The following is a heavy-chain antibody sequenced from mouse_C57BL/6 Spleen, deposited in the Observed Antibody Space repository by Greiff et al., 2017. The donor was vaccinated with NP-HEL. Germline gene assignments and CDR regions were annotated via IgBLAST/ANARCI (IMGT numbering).Heavy chain of an antibody. CDR1: GYTFPSYW. D-gene: IGHD1-1*01. CDR3: ASSITTVVARGAMDY. CDR2: IYPSDSDT. V-gene: IGHV1-61*01. J-gene: IGHJ4*01. Sequence: SGAELVRPGSSVKLSCKASGYTFPSYWMDWVKQSPGQGLEWIGNIYPSDSDTNYNQKFKDKATLTVDKSSSTAYMQLSSLTSEDAAVYCCASSITTVVARGAMDYWGQGTSVTVSS.